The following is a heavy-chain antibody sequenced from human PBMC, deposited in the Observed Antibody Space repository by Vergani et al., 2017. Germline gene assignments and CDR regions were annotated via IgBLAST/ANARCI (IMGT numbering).Heavy chain of an antibody. Sequence: QVQLVESGGGVVQPGRSLRLSCAASGFSFSSYGMFWVRQAPGKGLEWVAAIPYDGSNQYYADSVKGRFTISRDNSKNTVYLQMNSLRVEDTAIYYCAKDPATSMGFGGQGILVTVSS. J-gene: IGHJ4*01. CDR3: AKDPATSMGF. CDR1: GFSFSSYG. D-gene: IGHD5-18*01. CDR2: IPYDGSNQ. V-gene: IGHV3-30*18.